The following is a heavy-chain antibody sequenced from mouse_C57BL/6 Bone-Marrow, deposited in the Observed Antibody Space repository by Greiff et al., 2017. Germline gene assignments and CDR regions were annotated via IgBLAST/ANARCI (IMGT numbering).Heavy chain of an antibody. V-gene: IGHV5-4*01. CDR3: ARDQGFYCGNFYFDY. CDR1: GFTFSSYA. CDR2: ISDSGSYT. D-gene: IGHD2-1*01. J-gene: IGHJ2*01. Sequence: EVHLVESGGGLVKPGGSLKLSCAASGFTFSSYAMSWVRQTPEKRLEWVATISDSGSYTYYPDNVKGRFTISRANDKNNLYLQMSHLKSEDTALYYCARDQGFYCGNFYFDYWGQGTTLTVSS.